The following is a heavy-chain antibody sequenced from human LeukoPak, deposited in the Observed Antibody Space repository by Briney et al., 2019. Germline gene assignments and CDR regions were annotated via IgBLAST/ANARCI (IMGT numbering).Heavy chain of an antibody. Sequence: GGSLRLSCAASGFTFSSYSMNWVRQAPGKGLVWVSRINSDGSSTSYADSVKGRFTISRDNAKNTLYLQMSSLRAEDTAVYYCARSGGQWLVLDYWGQGTLVTVS. CDR1: GFTFSSYS. V-gene: IGHV3-74*01. CDR3: ARSGGQWLVLDY. D-gene: IGHD6-19*01. CDR2: INSDGSST. J-gene: IGHJ4*02.